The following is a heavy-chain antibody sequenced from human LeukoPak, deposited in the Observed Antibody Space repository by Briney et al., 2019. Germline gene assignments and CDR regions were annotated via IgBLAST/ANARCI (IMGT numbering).Heavy chain of an antibody. CDR3: ARGPSITIFGVVMYTWFDP. Sequence: SETLSLTCTVSGGSISSCYWSWIRQPPGKGLEWIGYIYTSGSTNYNPSLKSRVTISADTSKNQFSLKLTSVTAADTAVYYCARGPSITIFGVVMYTWFDPWGQGTPVSVSS. CDR1: GGSISSCY. V-gene: IGHV4-4*09. D-gene: IGHD3-3*01. CDR2: IYTSGST. J-gene: IGHJ5*02.